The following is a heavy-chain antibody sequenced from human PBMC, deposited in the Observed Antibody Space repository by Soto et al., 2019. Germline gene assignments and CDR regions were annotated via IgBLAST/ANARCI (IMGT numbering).Heavy chain of an antibody. J-gene: IGHJ4*02. V-gene: IGHV3-30*18. CDR1: GFSFSRYG. Sequence: PGGSLRLSXAASGFSFSRYGIHWVRQAPGKGLEWVAVISKDGGDKEYAESVKGRCTISRENSKSTVYLQMNSLRVEDTAVYYCAKDGYKYKYYSDYWGQGTLVTVSS. CDR2: ISKDGGDK. D-gene: IGHD5-18*01. CDR3: AKDGYKYKYYSDY.